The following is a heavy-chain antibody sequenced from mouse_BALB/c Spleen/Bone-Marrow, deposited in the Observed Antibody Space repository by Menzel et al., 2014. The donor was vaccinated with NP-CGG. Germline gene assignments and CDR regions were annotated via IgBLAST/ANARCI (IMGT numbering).Heavy chain of an antibody. D-gene: IGHD2-14*01. J-gene: IGHJ2*01. V-gene: IGHV1-54*01. CDR1: GYAFTNFW. Sequence: QVQLQQSGAELVRPGTSVKVSCKASGYAFTNFWIEWVKERPGQGLEWIGVINPGSGITNYNERFKGKATLTADKSSSTAYMQLSSLTTDGSAVYFCARRDYMYAVGPFDYWGHGTTLTVSS. CDR2: INPGSGIT. CDR3: ARRDYMYAVGPFDY.